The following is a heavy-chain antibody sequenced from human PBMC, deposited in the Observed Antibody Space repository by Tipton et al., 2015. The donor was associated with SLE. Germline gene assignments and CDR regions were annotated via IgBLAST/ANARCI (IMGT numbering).Heavy chain of an antibody. CDR2: ISGSGGST. CDR3: AKGDGSGSIKGRWFDP. CDR1: GFTFSSYG. Sequence: LSLTCAASGFTFSSYGMSWVRQAPGKGLEWVSAISGSGGSTYYADSVKGRFTISRDNSKNTLYLQMNSLRAEDTAVYYCAKGDGSGSIKGRWFDPWGQGTLVTVSS. D-gene: IGHD3-10*01. J-gene: IGHJ5*02. V-gene: IGHV3-23*01.